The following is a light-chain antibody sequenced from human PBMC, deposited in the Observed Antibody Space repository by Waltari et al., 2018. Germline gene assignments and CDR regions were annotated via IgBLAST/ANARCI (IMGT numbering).Light chain of an antibody. CDR1: QSVSSSY. CDR2: GAS. V-gene: IGKV3-20*01. J-gene: IGKJ4*01. CDR3: QQYGSSPPLT. Sequence: EIVLTQSPGTLSLSPVARATLSCRASQSVSSSYLTWYQQKPGQAPRLIIYGASSSATGIPDRFSVSGSGTDFTTTISRLEREDYAVYYCQQYGSSPPLTFGGGTKVEIK.